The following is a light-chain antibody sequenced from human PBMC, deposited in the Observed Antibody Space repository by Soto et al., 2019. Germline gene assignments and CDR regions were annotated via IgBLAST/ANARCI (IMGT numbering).Light chain of an antibody. CDR1: QSVRSN. Sequence: EIVMTQSPATQSVSPGERTTLSSRVSQSVRSNLAWYQQKPGQAPRLLIYGASTRATGIPARFSGSGSGTEFTLTISSLQSEDFGVYYCQQYNNWRTFGQGTKVEIK. CDR3: QQYNNWRT. CDR2: GAS. V-gene: IGKV3-15*01. J-gene: IGKJ1*01.